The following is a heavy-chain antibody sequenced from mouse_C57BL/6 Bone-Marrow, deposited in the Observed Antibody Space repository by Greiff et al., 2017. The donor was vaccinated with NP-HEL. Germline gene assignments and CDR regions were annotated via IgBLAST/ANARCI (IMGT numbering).Heavy chain of an antibody. CDR3: AREGGLRRRTYAMDY. J-gene: IGHJ4*01. V-gene: IGHV5-16*01. Sequence: EVKVVESEGGLVQPGSSMNLSCTASGFTFSDYYMAWVRQVPEKGLEWVANINYDGSSTYYLDSLKSRFIISRDNAKNILYLQMRSLKSEDTATYYCAREGGLRRRTYAMDYWGQGTSVTVSS. CDR2: INYDGSST. CDR1: GFTFSDYY. D-gene: IGHD2-4*01.